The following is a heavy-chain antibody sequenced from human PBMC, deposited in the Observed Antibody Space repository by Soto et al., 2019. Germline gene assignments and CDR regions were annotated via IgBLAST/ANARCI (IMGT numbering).Heavy chain of an antibody. CDR2: ISYSGTT. V-gene: IGHV4-31*03. D-gene: IGHD2-2*01. CDR3: VRVGRSTTPLGAFDL. Sequence: SKTLSLPCTVSGNSIATGAYYWSWIRQHPGKGLEWIGYISYSGTTYYNPSLKSRFTISVDTSKNQFSLILTAVTAADAAVYYCVRVGRSTTPLGAFDLWCSGTKVTV. CDR1: GNSIATGAYY. J-gene: IGHJ3*01.